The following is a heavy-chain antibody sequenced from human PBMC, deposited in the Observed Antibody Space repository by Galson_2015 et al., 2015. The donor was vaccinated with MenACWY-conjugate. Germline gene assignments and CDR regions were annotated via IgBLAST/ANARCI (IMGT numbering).Heavy chain of an antibody. CDR2: ISGSGGST. Sequence: SLRLSCAASGFTFSSYAMSWVRQAPGKGLEWVSAISGSGGSTCYADSVKGRFTISRDNSKNTLYLQMNSLRSEDTAVYYCARDQGYYGSGSYYNRRRANWFDPWGQGTLVTVSS. CDR1: GFTFSSYA. CDR3: ARDQGYYGSGSYYNRRRANWFDP. J-gene: IGHJ5*02. D-gene: IGHD3-10*01. V-gene: IGHV3-23*01.